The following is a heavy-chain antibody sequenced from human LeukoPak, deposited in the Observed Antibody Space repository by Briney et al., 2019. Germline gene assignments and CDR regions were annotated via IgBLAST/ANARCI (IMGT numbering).Heavy chain of an antibody. V-gene: IGHV3-30*18. CDR2: ISYDGSNK. J-gene: IGHJ4*02. D-gene: IGHD6-13*01. CDR1: GFTVSSNY. Sequence: PGGSLRLSCAASGFTVSSNYMSWVRQAPGKGLEWVAVISYDGSNKYYADSVKGRFTISRDNSKNTLYLQMNSLRAEDTAVYYCANSGIAAADCFDYWGQGTLVTVSS. CDR3: ANSGIAAADCFDY.